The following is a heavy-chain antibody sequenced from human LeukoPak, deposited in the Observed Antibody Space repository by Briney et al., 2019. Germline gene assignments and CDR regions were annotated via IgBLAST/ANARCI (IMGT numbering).Heavy chain of an antibody. CDR1: GDSISTYF. V-gene: IGHV4-59*01. Sequence: PSETLSLTCTVSGDSISTYFWSWIRQSPGKGLQWIGYIYNSGSTNYNPSLKSRVTISVDTSKNQFSLRLSSVTAADTAVYYCAREGSRDFWSGPVYYFDYWGQGTLVTVS. J-gene: IGHJ4*02. CDR2: IYNSGST. D-gene: IGHD3-3*01. CDR3: AREGSRDFWSGPVYYFDY.